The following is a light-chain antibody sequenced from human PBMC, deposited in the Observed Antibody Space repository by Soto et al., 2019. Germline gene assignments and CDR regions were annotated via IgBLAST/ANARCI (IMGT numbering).Light chain of an antibody. CDR3: SSYTSSSTYYV. V-gene: IGLV2-14*01. CDR1: SSDVGGYNY. Sequence: QSVLTQPASVSGSPGQSITLSCTGTSSDVGGYNYVSWYQQHPGKAPKLMIYDVSNRPSGVSNRFSGSKSGNTASLTISGLQAEDEADYYCSSYTSSSTYYVFGTGTKSPS. J-gene: IGLJ1*01. CDR2: DVS.